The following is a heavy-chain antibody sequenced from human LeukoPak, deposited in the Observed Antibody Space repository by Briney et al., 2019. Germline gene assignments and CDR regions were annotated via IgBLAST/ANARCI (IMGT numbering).Heavy chain of an antibody. V-gene: IGHV3-33*01. J-gene: IGHJ5*02. Sequence: GGSLKLSCAASGFTFSSYGMHWVRQAPGKGLEWVAVIWYDGSNKYYIDSVKGRFTVSRDNSKSTLYLQMNSLGAEDTAVYFCARDLSGRFDPWGQGTLVTVSS. CDR3: ARDLSGRFDP. CDR2: IWYDGSNK. D-gene: IGHD1-26*01. CDR1: GFTFSSYG.